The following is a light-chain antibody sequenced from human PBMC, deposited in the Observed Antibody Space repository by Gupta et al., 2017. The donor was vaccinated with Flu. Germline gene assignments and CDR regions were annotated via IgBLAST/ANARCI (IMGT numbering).Light chain of an antibody. Sequence: TITCTGTNSDVGGHNFVSWYQQHPGKVPKVIIFEVNKRPSGVPDRFSGSKSGNTASLTVSGLQADDEADYYCSSYGGSQFPYVFGTGTTVTVL. J-gene: IGLJ1*01. CDR1: NSDVGGHNF. V-gene: IGLV2-8*01. CDR3: SSYGGSQFPYV. CDR2: EVN.